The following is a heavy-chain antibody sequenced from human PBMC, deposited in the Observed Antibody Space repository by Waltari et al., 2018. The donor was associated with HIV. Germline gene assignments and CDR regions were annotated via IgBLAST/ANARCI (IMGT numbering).Heavy chain of an antibody. Sequence: QVHLEQWGTGLLRPSETLSLTCAVYGGSLRGYYWRWIRQSPGRGLEWIGEVNHVGRTNYSPSLKGRVTVSVDTSKNQFSLTMRSVTAADTAVYYCARDSAPGLAVDDDDGEFFYYGLDVWGQGTTVTVSS. CDR1: GGSLRGYY. J-gene: IGHJ6*01. CDR2: VNHVGRT. D-gene: IGHD6-19*01. V-gene: IGHV4-34*01. CDR3: ARDSAPGLAVDDDDGEFFYYGLDV.